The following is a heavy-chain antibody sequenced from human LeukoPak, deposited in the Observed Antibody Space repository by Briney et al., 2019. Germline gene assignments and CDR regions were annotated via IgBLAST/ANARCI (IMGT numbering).Heavy chain of an antibody. CDR3: ARIHIDCSSTSCYTRYYFDY. CDR2: IIPIFGSA. J-gene: IGHJ4*02. Sequence: SVKVSCKASGGTFSSYAISWVRQAPGQGLEWMGGIIPIFGSANYAQKFQGRVTITADESTSTAYMELSSLRSEDTAVYYCARIHIDCSSTSCYTRYYFDYWGQGTLVTVSS. V-gene: IGHV1-69*01. D-gene: IGHD2-2*02. CDR1: GGTFSSYA.